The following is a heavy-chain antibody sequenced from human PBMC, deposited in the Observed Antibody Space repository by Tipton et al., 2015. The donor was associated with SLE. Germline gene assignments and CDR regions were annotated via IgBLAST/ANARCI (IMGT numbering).Heavy chain of an antibody. J-gene: IGHJ5*02. D-gene: IGHD3-10*01. CDR1: GGSISSSSYY. V-gene: IGHV4-39*07. CDR2: IYYSGST. CDR3: AVWFGEFPFDP. Sequence: TLSLTCTVSGGSISSSSYYWGWIRQPPGKGLEWIGSIYYSGSTYYNPSLKSRVTISVDTSKNQFSLKLSSVTAADTAVYYCAVWFGEFPFDPWGQGTLVTVSS.